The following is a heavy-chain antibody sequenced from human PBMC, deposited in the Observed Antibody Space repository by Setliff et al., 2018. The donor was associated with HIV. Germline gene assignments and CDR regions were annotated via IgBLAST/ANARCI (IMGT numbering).Heavy chain of an antibody. CDR1: GYRFTSHW. Sequence: PGESLKISCKGVGYRFTSHWIGWVRQMPGRGLEWMGIIYPGDSDTRYSPSFEGQVTMSVDKSINTAYLQWNSLKASDTAMYYCARQPTDTSGYNNWFDSWGQGTLVTVSS. D-gene: IGHD3-3*01. V-gene: IGHV5-51*01. J-gene: IGHJ5*01. CDR3: ARQPTDTSGYNNWFDS. CDR2: IYPGDSDT.